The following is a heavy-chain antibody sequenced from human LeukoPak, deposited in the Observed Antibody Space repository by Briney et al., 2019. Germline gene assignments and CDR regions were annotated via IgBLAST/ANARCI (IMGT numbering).Heavy chain of an antibody. V-gene: IGHV3-23*01. CDR2: VSGSGGRT. CDR1: RWRLSSYG. D-gene: IGHD2-15*01. Sequence: SCAPCRWRLSSYGIRWVRQAPGKGLEWVSAVSGSGGRTHYPHPVQDRFTISRDKSKNTLYLQMTRLRAEDTAVDYCAKVASGVFAFDYWGQGTLVTVSS. J-gene: IGHJ4*02. CDR3: AKVASGVFAFDY.